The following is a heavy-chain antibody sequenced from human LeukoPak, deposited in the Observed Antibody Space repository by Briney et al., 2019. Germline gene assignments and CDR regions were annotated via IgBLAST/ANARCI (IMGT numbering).Heavy chain of an antibody. CDR2: IYYSGST. CDR3: ARGLVAGDAFDI. CDR1: GGSISSGDYY. V-gene: IGHV4-30-4*08. Sequence: SETLSLTCTVSGGSISSGDYYWSWLRQPPGKGLEWIGYIYYSGSTYYNPSLKSRVSISVDTSKNQFSLKLSSVTAADTAVYYCARGLVAGDAFDIWGQGTMVTVSS. D-gene: IGHD5-12*01. J-gene: IGHJ3*02.